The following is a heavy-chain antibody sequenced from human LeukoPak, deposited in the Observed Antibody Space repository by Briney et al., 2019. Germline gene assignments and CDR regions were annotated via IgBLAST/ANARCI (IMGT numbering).Heavy chain of an antibody. CDR2: IYYSGST. Sequence: SETLSLTCTVSGGSISSYYWSWIRQPPGKGLEWIGYIYYSGSTNYNPSLKSRVTISVDTSKNQFSLKLRSVTAADTAVYYCARVTGYMIVDYFDYWGQGTLVTVSS. J-gene: IGHJ4*02. CDR3: ARVTGYMIVDYFDY. V-gene: IGHV4-59*01. CDR1: GGSISSYY. D-gene: IGHD3-22*01.